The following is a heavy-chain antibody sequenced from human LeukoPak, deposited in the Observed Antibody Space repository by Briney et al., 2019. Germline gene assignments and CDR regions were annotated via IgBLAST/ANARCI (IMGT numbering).Heavy chain of an antibody. Sequence: RASVKVSCKASGYTFTIYYMHWVRQAPGQGLEWMGITNPSGGSTSYAQKFQGRVTMTRDTSTSTVYMELSSLRSEDAAVYYCARDLGGSYYYYYYGMDVWGQGTTVTVSS. J-gene: IGHJ6*02. CDR3: ARDLGGSYYYYYYGMDV. D-gene: IGHD1-26*01. CDR2: TNPSGGST. V-gene: IGHV1-46*01. CDR1: GYTFTIYY.